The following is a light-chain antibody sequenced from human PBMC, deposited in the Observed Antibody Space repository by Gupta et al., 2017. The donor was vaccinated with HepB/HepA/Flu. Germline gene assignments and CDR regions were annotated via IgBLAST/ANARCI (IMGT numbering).Light chain of an antibody. Sequence: SFVLTQPPSVSVAQGKTARVTCGGNNSGSKSVHWYQQKPGQAPVLVVYDDSDRPSGIPERFSGSNSGNTDTLTISRVEAGDEADYYCQVWDSSSDHVVFGGGTKLTVL. CDR1: NSGSKS. CDR2: DDS. V-gene: IGLV3-21*03. CDR3: QVWDSSSDHVV. J-gene: IGLJ2*01.